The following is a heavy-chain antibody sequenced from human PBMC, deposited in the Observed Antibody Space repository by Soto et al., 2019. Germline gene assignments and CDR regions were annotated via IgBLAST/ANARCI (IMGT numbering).Heavy chain of an antibody. CDR3: ATARLSYYYYMDV. CDR1: GFTFSSYG. J-gene: IGHJ6*03. CDR2: ISYDGSNK. V-gene: IGHV3-30*03. D-gene: IGHD6-6*01. Sequence: GGSLRLSCAASGFTFSSYGMHWVRQAPGKGLEWVAVISYDGSNKYYADSVKGRFTISRDNSKNTLYLQMNSLRAEDTAVYYCATARLSYYYYMDVWGKGTTVTVSS.